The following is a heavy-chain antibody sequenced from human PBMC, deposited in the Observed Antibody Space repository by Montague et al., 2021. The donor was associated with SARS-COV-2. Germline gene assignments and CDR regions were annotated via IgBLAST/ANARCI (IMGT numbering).Heavy chain of an antibody. J-gene: IGHJ3*02. Sequence: SETLSLTCTVSGVSISSYYWSWIRQPPGKGLEWIGCIYFSGSTNYNPSLKSRVTISVDTSKNQFSLKLSSVTAADTAVYYCARHGRFSVIVNMPRGAFDIWGQGTMVTVSS. CDR1: GVSISSYY. CDR2: IYFSGST. V-gene: IGHV4-59*08. D-gene: IGHD3-22*01. CDR3: ARHGRFSVIVNMPRGAFDI.